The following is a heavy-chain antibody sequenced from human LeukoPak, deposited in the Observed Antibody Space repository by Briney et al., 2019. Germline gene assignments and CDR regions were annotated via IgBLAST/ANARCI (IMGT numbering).Heavy chain of an antibody. J-gene: IGHJ4*02. CDR2: IYYSGST. CDR3: ARENGSSGYYLGY. D-gene: IGHD3-22*01. V-gene: IGHV4-39*07. Sequence: PSETLSLTCTVSGGSISSSSYSWGWIRQPPGKGLEWIGSIYYSGSTYYNPSLKSRVTISVDTSKNQFSLKLSSVTAADTAVYYCARENGSSGYYLGYWGQGTLVTVSS. CDR1: GGSISSSSYS.